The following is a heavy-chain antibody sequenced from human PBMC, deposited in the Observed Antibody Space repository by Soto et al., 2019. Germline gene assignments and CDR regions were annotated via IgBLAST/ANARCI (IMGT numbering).Heavy chain of an antibody. CDR1: GFTFSTYA. J-gene: IGHJ4*02. CDR2: ISGSGGST. V-gene: IGHV3-23*04. CDR3: AKGVGAKRYYFDY. Sequence: EVQLVASGGGLVQPGGSLRLSCAASGFTFSTYAMTWVRQAPGKGLEWVSGISGSGGSTYHADSVKGRFTISRDTSKNTVYLQMNTLRAEDPAVYYCAKGVGAKRYYFDYWGQGTLVTVSS. D-gene: IGHD1-26*01.